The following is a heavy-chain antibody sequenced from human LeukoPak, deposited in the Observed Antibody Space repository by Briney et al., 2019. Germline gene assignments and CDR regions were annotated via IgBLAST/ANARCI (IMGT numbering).Heavy chain of an antibody. Sequence: PSETLSLTCNVSGGSISSSSNYWGWIRQPPGKTLEWIGSIYSSGSTYYNPSLKSRVIILIDTSKNHFSLTLSSVTAADTAVYYCARSDGYGLVGIWGQGTMVTVSS. V-gene: IGHV4-39*07. CDR3: ARSDGYGLVGI. CDR2: IYSSGST. CDR1: GGSISSSSNY. J-gene: IGHJ3*02. D-gene: IGHD3-10*01.